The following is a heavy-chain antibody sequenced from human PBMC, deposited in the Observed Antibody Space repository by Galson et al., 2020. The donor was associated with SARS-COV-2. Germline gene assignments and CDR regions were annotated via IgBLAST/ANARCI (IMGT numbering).Heavy chain of an antibody. V-gene: IGHV1-8*01. CDR1: GYNFSSYD. CDR3: ARRDHYDFWSGFYTLGY. J-gene: IGHJ4*02. D-gene: IGHD3-3*01. CDR2: MNPNSGNT. Sequence: ASVKVSCKASGYNFSSYDINWVRQATGQGLEWMGWMNPNSGNTGYAQKFQGRVTMTRNTSISTAYMELSSLRSEDTAVYYCARRDHYDFWSGFYTLGYWGQGTLVTVSS.